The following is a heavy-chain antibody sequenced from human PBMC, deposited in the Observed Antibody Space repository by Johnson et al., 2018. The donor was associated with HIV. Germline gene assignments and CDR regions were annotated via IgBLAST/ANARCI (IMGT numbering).Heavy chain of an antibody. CDR3: AKERGISGGFDF. Sequence: VQLVESGGGLVQPGGSLRLSCAASGFTVSSNYMSWVRQAPGKGLEWVSLIYSDGSTYYAASVKGRFTISRDNSKNMVYIQMTSLRAEDTAVYYCAKERGISGGFDFWGQGTMVTVSS. J-gene: IGHJ3*01. CDR1: GFTVSSNY. CDR2: IYSDGST. D-gene: IGHD2-15*01. V-gene: IGHV3-66*01.